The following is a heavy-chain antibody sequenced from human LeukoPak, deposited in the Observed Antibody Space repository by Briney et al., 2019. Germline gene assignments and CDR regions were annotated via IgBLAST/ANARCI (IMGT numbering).Heavy chain of an antibody. D-gene: IGHD2-8*02. CDR3: ASYLYWWSDLGY. J-gene: IGHJ4*02. Sequence: GGSLRLSCAASVFTFSDYLVTWVREAARPGVECVANIKPDGSEKYYVDSVRGRFTIPRDNAKNSLYLQMNSLRVEDTAVYYCASYLYWWSDLGYWGQGTLVTVSS. CDR1: VFTFSDYL. CDR2: IKPDGSEK. V-gene: IGHV3-7*01.